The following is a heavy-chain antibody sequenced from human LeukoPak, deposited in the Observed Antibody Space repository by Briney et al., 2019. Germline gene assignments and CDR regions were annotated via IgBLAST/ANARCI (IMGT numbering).Heavy chain of an antibody. V-gene: IGHV4-39*01. J-gene: IGHJ4*02. CDR1: GGSISNTAYY. Sequence: SETLSLTCTVSGGSISNTAYYWGWIRQPPGKGLEWIGSLSYSGSPYYNPSLKSRVTISGDMSKNQFSLKLSSVTAADTAVYYCARVGFGNTPHPIDYWGQGTLVTVSS. D-gene: IGHD4-23*01. CDR2: LSYSGSP. CDR3: ARVGFGNTPHPIDY.